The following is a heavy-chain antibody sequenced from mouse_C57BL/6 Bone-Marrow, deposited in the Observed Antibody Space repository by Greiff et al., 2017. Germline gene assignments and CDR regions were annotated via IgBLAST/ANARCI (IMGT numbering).Heavy chain of an antibody. CDR2: IDPSDSYT. D-gene: IGHD2-5*01. CDR3: ARAYSNFDD. CDR1: GYTFTSYW. V-gene: IGHV1-50*01. J-gene: IGHJ2*01. Sequence: VQLQQPGAELVKPGASVKLSCKASGYTFTSYWMQWVKQRPGQGLEWIGEIDPSDSYTNYNQKFKGKATLTVDTSSSTAYMQHSSPTSEESAVYYCARAYSNFDDGGQGTTLTVSS.